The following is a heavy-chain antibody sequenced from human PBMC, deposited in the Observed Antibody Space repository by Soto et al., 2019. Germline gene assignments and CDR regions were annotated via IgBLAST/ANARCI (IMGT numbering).Heavy chain of an antibody. CDR1: GYTFTSYD. D-gene: IGHD3-22*01. J-gene: IGHJ6*02. V-gene: IGHV1-8*01. CDR2: MNPNSGNT. Sequence: QVKLVQSGAEVKKPGASVKVSCKASGYTFTSYDINWVRQATGQGLEWMGWMNPNSGNTGYAQKFQGRVTMTRNTSISTAYMELSSLRSEDTAVYYCARSGAYYDSSGYYSDYYYYGMDVWGQGTTVTVSS. CDR3: ARSGAYYDSSGYYSDYYYYGMDV.